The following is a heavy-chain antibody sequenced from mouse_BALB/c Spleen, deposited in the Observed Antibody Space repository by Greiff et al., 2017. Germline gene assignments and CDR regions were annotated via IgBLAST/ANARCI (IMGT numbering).Heavy chain of an antibody. D-gene: IGHD4-1*01. CDR3: ARDGRMYAMDY. Sequence: EVQGVESGGGLVQPGGSLKLSCAASGFTFSSYGMSWVRQTPDKRLELVATINSNGGSTYYPDSVKGRFTISRDNAKNTLYLQMSSLKSEDTAMYYCARDGRMYAMDYWGQGTSVTVSS. V-gene: IGHV5-6-3*01. J-gene: IGHJ4*01. CDR1: GFTFSSYG. CDR2: INSNGGST.